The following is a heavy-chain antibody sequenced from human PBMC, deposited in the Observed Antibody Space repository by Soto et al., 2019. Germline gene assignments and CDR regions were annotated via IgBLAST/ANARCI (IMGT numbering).Heavy chain of an antibody. J-gene: IGHJ6*04. CDR2: MNHNSGNT. D-gene: IGHD5-12*01. CDR3: AGGGGLGDGYTSVDV. V-gene: IGHV1-8*01. Sequence: QVQLVQSGAEVKKPGASVKVSCKASGYTFTSYDINWVRQATAQGLAWMGWMNHNSGNTGYAPKFQGIVTMTRNTSVRTAYMELRSLRSEDPDVYSCAGGGGLGDGYTSVDVWGKGTTVTVSS. CDR1: GYTFTSYD.